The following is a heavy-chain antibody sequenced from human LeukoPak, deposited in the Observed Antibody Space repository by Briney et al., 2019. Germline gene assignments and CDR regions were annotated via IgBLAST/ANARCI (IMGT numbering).Heavy chain of an antibody. V-gene: IGHV3-23*01. J-gene: IGHJ3*02. D-gene: IGHD6-6*01. CDR3: AKDPGWQLDAFDI. Sequence: GGSLRLSCAAPGFTFDDYAMHWVRQAPGKGLEWVSAISGSGGSTYYADSVKGRFTISRDNSKNTLYLQMNSLRAEDTAVYYCAKDPGWQLDAFDIWGQGTMVTVSS. CDR2: ISGSGGST. CDR1: GFTFDDYA.